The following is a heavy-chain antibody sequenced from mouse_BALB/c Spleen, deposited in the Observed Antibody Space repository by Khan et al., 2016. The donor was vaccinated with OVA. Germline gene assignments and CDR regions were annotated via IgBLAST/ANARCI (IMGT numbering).Heavy chain of an antibody. D-gene: IGHD4-1*01. CDR1: GYTFTNYV. CDR2: INPYNGGT. V-gene: IGHV1S136*01. Sequence: VQLKQSGPELVKPGASVKMSCKASGYTFTNYVLHWVKQKPGQGLEWIGYINPYNGGTKYSEKFKGNATLASDKSSITAYMELSSLTSEDSAVYYCARGNWQSYYFDYWGQGTTLTLAS. CDR3: ARGNWQSYYFDY. J-gene: IGHJ2*01.